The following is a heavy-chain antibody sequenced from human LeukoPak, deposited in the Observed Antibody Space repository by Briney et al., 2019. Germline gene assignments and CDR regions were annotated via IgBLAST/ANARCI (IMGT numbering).Heavy chain of an antibody. J-gene: IGHJ3*02. V-gene: IGHV3-23*01. CDR1: GFTFSSYA. CDR3: AKEIQASSSWYCAFDI. CDR2: ISGSGAT. D-gene: IGHD6-13*01. Sequence: GGSLRLSCAASGFTFSSYAMSWVRQTPGKGLEWVSAISGSGATSYADSVKGRFTISRDKSKNTLYLQMNSLRAEDTAIYYCAKEIQASSSWYCAFDIWGQGTMVAVSS.